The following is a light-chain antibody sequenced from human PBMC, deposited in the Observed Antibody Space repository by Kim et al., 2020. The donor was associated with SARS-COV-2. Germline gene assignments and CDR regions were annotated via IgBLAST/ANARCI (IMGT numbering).Light chain of an antibody. J-gene: IGKJ1*01. CDR1: QSVSSNY. Sequence: SPGERATLSCGASQSVSSNYLAWYQQKPGQAPRLLIYGASSRATGIPDRFSGGGSGTDFTLTITRLEPEDFAVYYCQQYSSSPATFGQGTKVDIK. V-gene: IGKV3-20*01. CDR3: QQYSSSPAT. CDR2: GAS.